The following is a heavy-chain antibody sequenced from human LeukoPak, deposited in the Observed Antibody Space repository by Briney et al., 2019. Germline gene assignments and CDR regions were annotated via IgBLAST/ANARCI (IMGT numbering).Heavy chain of an antibody. CDR3: AKDKLPGGYSGSYWGVGFDY. CDR2: ISGSGGST. CDR1: GFTFSSYA. Sequence: GGSLRLSCAASGFTFSSYAMSWVRQAPGKGLEWVSAISGSGGSTYYADSVKGRFTISRDNSKNTLYLQMNSLRAEDTAVYYCAKDKLPGGYSGSYWGVGFDYWGRGTLVTVSS. D-gene: IGHD1-26*01. J-gene: IGHJ4*02. V-gene: IGHV3-23*01.